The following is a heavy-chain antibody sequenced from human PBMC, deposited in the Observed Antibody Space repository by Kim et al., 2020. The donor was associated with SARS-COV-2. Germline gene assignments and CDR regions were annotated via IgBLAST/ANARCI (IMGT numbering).Heavy chain of an antibody. V-gene: IGHV3-7*05. CDR3: ARDDWFDP. CDR2: IKQDGSEK. CDR1: GFTFSSYC. J-gene: IGHJ5*02. Sequence: GGSLRLSCAASGFTFSSYCMSWVRQAPGKGLEWVANIKQDGSEKYYVDSVKGRFTISRDNAKNSLYLQMNSLRAEDTAVYYCARDDWFDPWGQGTLVTVSS.